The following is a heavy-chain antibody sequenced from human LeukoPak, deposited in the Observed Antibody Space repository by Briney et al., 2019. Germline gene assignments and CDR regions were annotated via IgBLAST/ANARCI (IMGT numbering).Heavy chain of an antibody. J-gene: IGHJ4*02. CDR1: GFTFDDYA. CDR3: VRGDYYDSSGYYYGDY. Sequence: GGSLRLSFAASGFTFDDYAMHWVRQAPGKGLEWVSGISWNSGRIGYADSVKGRFTISRDNAKNSLYLHMNSLRAEDTALYYCVRGDYYDSSGYYYGDYWGQGTLVTVSS. D-gene: IGHD3-22*01. CDR2: ISWNSGRI. V-gene: IGHV3-9*01.